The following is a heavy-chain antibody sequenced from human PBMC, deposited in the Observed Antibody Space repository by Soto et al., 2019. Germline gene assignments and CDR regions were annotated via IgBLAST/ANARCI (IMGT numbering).Heavy chain of an antibody. V-gene: IGHV1-2*04. Sequence: GASVKVSCKASGYTFTGYYMHWVRQAPGQGLEWMGWINPNSGGTNYAQKFQGWVTMTRDTSISTAYMELSRLRSDDTAVYYCARDRRIAAAGRFPGTLPNFDYWGQGTLVTVSS. J-gene: IGHJ4*02. CDR3: ARDRRIAAAGRFPGTLPNFDY. CDR2: INPNSGGT. CDR1: GYTFTGYY. D-gene: IGHD6-13*01.